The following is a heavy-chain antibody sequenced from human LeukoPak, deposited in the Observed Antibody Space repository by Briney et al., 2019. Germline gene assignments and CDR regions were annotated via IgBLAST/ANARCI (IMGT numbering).Heavy chain of an antibody. D-gene: IGHD2-2*01. J-gene: IGHJ4*02. CDR2: ISGNGGST. Sequence: PGGSLRLSCAASGFTFSSYAMSWVRQAPGKGLEWVSAISGNGGSTYYADSVKGRFTISRDNSKNTLYLQMNSLRAEDTAVYYCAKDRYQLLWGFDYWGQGTLVTVSS. CDR3: AKDRYQLLWGFDY. V-gene: IGHV3-23*01. CDR1: GFTFSSYA.